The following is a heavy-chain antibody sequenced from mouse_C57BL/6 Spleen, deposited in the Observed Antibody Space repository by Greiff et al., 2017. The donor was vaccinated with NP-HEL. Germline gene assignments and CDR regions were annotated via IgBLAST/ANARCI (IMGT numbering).Heavy chain of an antibody. CDR1: GFTFSSYA. V-gene: IGHV5-4*01. CDR2: ISDGGSYT. CDR3: ARAPDDYAGGYYAMDN. J-gene: IGHJ4*01. D-gene: IGHD2-4*01. Sequence: EVQGVESGGGLVKPGGSLKLSCAASGFTFSSYAMSWVRQTPEKRLEWVATISDGGSYTYYPDNVKGRFTISRDNAKNNLYLQMSHLKSEDTAIYYCARAPDDYAGGYYAMDNWGQGTSVTVSP.